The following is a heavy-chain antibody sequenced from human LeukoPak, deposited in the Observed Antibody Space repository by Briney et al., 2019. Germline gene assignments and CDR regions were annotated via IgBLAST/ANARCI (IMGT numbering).Heavy chain of an antibody. Sequence: ASVKVSCKASGGTFSSYAISWVRQAPGQGLEWMGRIIPILGIANYAQKFQGSVTITADKSTSTAYMELSSLRSEDTAVYYCAREAIGRFGELTFDYWGQGTLVTVSS. V-gene: IGHV1-69*04. CDR1: GGTFSSYA. D-gene: IGHD3-10*01. J-gene: IGHJ4*02. CDR2: IIPILGIA. CDR3: AREAIGRFGELTFDY.